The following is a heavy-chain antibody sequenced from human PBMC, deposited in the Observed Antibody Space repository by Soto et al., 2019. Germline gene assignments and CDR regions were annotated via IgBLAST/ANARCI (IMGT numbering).Heavy chain of an antibody. CDR3: VHRLLGRHQIDY. V-gene: IGHV2-5*02. CDR1: GFSLSTNAVG. CDR2: IYWDHDK. J-gene: IGHJ4*02. D-gene: IGHD3-16*01. Sequence: QITLKESGPTLVKPTQTLTLTCTFSGFSLSTNAVGVGWIRQPPGKALEWLAFIYWDHDKRYSASLKSRLTITKDTSENQVVLTLTNMDPVDTATYYCVHRLLGRHQIDYWGQGTLVTVSS.